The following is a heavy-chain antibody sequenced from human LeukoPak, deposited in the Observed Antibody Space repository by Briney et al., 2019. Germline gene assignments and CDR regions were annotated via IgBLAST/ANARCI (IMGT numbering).Heavy chain of an antibody. CDR2: ISYVGRHE. V-gene: IGHV3-30*01. J-gene: IGHJ6*03. CDR3: ARDQGDAGTRIKRDGHYMDV. Sequence: GGSLRLSCAASGFTFGSYAMHWVRQAPGKGLEWVAVISYVGRHEYYADSVEGRFTISRDSSKSTVDLQMNSLRGEDTAMYYCARDQGDAGTRIKRDGHYMDVWGKGTTVTVSS. CDR1: GFTFGSYA. D-gene: IGHD1-1*01.